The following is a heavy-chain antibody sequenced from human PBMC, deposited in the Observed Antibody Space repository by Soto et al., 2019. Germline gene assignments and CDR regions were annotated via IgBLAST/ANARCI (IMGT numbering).Heavy chain of an antibody. V-gene: IGHV4-34*01. CDR2: LNRRGNT. J-gene: IGHJ4*02. D-gene: IGHD3-16*01. Sequence: QVQLQQWGAGLLKPSETLSLTCSLYSGSLSYFYWSWIRQPPGKGLEWIGELNRRGNTNSNPSVRSRVTISVDTSTRRFSLTVNSVTAADTAVYYCARGGANPASTTDYWGLGTLVTVSS. CDR1: SGSLSYFY. CDR3: ARGGANPASTTDY.